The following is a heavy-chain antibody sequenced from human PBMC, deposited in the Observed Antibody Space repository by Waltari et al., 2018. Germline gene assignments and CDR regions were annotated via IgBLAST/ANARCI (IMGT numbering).Heavy chain of an antibody. Sequence: EVQLVQSGAEVKKPGATVKISCKVSGYTFSDYYMHWVQQAPGKGLEWMGLVEPEEGETIYAEKLQGRVTITADTSTDTAYMELSSLSSEDTAVYYCATVLGATGAFDSWGQGTMVTVSS. CDR3: ATVLGATGAFDS. CDR2: VEPEEGET. J-gene: IGHJ3*02. CDR1: GYTFSDYY. V-gene: IGHV1-69-2*01. D-gene: IGHD1-26*01.